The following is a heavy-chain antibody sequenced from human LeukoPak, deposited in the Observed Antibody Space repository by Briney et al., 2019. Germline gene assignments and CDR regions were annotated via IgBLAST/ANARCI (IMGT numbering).Heavy chain of an antibody. CDR2: IKSKSNGGTT. J-gene: IGHJ4*02. D-gene: IGHD4/OR15-4a*01. Sequence: PGGSLRLSCAASGFTFSAAWMNGVLQAPGKGLEWVGRIKSKSNGGTTDFAAPVRDRFTISRDDSKNTLNLQMDSLRTEDTAVYYCVADLPGTNSPYFDYWGQGTLVTVSS. CDR1: GFTFSAAW. V-gene: IGHV3-15*01. CDR3: VADLPGTNSPYFDY.